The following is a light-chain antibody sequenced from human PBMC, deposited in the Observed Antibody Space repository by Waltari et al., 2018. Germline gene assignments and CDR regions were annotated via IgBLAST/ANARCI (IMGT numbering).Light chain of an antibody. J-gene: IGKJ1*01. Sequence: DIVMTQSPDSLPVSLGDRATVNCQSSQSVLYSSNNKNNLAWYQQKPGQPPQLLIFWASTRDSGVPDRFSGSGSGTDFTLTISSLQAEDVAVYYCQQYYSTPRTFGQGTKVEI. V-gene: IGKV4-1*01. CDR1: QSVLYSSNNKNN. CDR3: QQYYSTPRT. CDR2: WAS.